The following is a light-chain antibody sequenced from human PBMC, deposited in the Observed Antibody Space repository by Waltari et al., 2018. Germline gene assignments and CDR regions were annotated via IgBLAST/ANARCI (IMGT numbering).Light chain of an antibody. CDR2: GPD. J-gene: IGLJ2*01. V-gene: IGLV3-19*01. CDR1: ILRSYY. CDR3: HSRETFSTRL. Sequence: SSDLTQYPSLSVALGQTVRITCQGDILRSYYASWYQQRPGQAPILVLYGPDNRPSGIPDRFSGSTSGKTASLTITGAQAEDEADYYCHSRETFSTRLFGGGTRLTV.